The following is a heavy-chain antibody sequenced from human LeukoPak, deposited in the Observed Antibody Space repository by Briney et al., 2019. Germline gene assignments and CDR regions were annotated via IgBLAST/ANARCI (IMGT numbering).Heavy chain of an antibody. CDR2: IRYDGSNK. D-gene: IGHD2-15*01. J-gene: IGHJ4*02. CDR3: AKSCSGCSCYPNFDY. Sequence: GGSLPLSLPSTVCIFLSYGLHELGQAGSKGRAGVAFIRYDGSNKYYVDSVKDRLIISRDNSKNTLYMQMNSLRAEETGVYYCAKSCSGCSCYPNFDYWGQGTLVTVSS. CDR1: VCIFLSYG. V-gene: IGHV3-30*02.